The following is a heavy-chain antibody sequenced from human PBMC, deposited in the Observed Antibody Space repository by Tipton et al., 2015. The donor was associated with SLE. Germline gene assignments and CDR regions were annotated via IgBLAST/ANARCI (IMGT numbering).Heavy chain of an antibody. CDR3: VRGFDTSGTFFTFDI. CDR1: GGSISSGTYY. V-gene: IGHV4-61*02. D-gene: IGHD1-7*01. Sequence: LRLSCTVSGGSISSGTYYWSWIRQPAGKGLEWIGRIFASGGTNHTPSLESRVTISLDTSKNQFSLKLTSVTAADTAVYYCVRGFDTSGTFFTFDIWGQGTMVIVSS. J-gene: IGHJ3*02. CDR2: IFASGGT.